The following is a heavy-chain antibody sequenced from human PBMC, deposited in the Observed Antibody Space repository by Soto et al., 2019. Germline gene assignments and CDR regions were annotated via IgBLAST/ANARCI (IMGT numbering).Heavy chain of an antibody. J-gene: IGHJ5*02. CDR1: GFTFSSYA. CDR3: ARDPLPNAYCINTFCYHRAWFDP. D-gene: IGHD2-2*01. Sequence: PGGSLRLSCAASGFTFSSYAMHWVRQAPGKGLEWVAVISYDGSNKYYADSVKGRFTISRDNSKNTLCLQMNSLRAEDTAVYYCARDPLPNAYCINTFCYHRAWFDPWSRGALVTVSS. CDR2: ISYDGSNK. V-gene: IGHV3-30-3*01.